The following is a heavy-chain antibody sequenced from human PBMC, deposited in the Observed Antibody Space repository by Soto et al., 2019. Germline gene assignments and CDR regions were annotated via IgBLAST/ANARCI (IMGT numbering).Heavy chain of an antibody. CDR1: GGSMSSSSYY. CDR2: IYYSGST. J-gene: IGHJ3*02. D-gene: IGHD3-22*01. Sequence: QLQLQESGPGLVKPSETLSLTCTVSGGSMSSSSYYWGWISQPPGQGLEWIGRIYYSGSTCYNPSLKSRVPRSVDTSKNHVSLKLSSVTDADTAVYYCTRVWDSGYDLSYYDSSGPIARDAFDIWRQGTMVTVSS. V-gene: IGHV4-39*02. CDR3: TRVWDSGYDLSYYDSSGPIARDAFDI.